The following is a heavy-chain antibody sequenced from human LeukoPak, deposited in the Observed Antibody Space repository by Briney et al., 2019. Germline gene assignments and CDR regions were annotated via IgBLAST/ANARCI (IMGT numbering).Heavy chain of an antibody. CDR2: INHSGST. J-gene: IGHJ5*02. Sequence: SETLSLTCAVYGGSFSGYYWSWIRQPPGKGLEWIGEINHSGSTNYNPSLKSRVTISVDTSKNQFSLKLSSVTAADTAVYYCXXXSRXYCSSTSCYGFDPWGQGTLVTVSS. CDR3: XXXSRXYCSSTSCYGFDP. D-gene: IGHD2-2*01. V-gene: IGHV4-34*01. CDR1: GGSFSGYY.